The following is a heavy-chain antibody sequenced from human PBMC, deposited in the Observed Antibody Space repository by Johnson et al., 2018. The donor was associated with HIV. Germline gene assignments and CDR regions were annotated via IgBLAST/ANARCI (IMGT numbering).Heavy chain of an antibody. J-gene: IGHJ3*02. Sequence: QVQLVESGGGVVQPGKSLTLSCVVSGLSFSNFGIHWVRQAPGKGPEWVAFIRYDGSNKYYADSVKGRFTISRDNSKNTLYLQMNSLRPEDTAVYYCAREVYAHDAFDILGQGTMVTVSS. CDR3: AREVYAHDAFDI. CDR2: IRYDGSNK. D-gene: IGHD3-16*01. V-gene: IGHV3-30*02. CDR1: GLSFSNFG.